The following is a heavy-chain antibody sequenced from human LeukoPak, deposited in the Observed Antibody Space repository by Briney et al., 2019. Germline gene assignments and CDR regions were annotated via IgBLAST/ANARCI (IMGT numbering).Heavy chain of an antibody. J-gene: IGHJ4*02. CDR2: IIPIFGTA. CDR3: ASHYYDSSGYGDLDY. Sequence: GSSVKVSCKASGGTFSSYAISWVRQAPGQGLEWMGRIIPIFGTANYAQKFQGRVTITTDESTSTAYMELSGLRSEDTAVYYCASHYYDSSGYGDLDYWGQGTLVTVSS. CDR1: GGTFSSYA. D-gene: IGHD3-22*01. V-gene: IGHV1-69*05.